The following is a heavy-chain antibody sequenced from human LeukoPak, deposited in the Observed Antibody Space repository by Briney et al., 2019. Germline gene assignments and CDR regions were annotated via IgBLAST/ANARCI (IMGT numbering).Heavy chain of an antibody. V-gene: IGHV4-34*01. Sequence: SETLSLTCAVYGGSSSGYYWSWIRQPPGKGLEWIGEINHSGSTIYNPSLKSRVTISVDTSKNQFSLKLSSVTAADTAVYYCARINLYYFDYWGQGTLVTVSS. CDR1: GGSSSGYY. J-gene: IGHJ4*02. CDR3: ARINLYYFDY. CDR2: INHSGST.